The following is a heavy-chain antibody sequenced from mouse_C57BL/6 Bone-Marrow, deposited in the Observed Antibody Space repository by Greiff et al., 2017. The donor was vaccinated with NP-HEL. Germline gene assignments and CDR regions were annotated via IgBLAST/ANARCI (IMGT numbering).Heavy chain of an antibody. J-gene: IGHJ4*01. Sequence: EVMLVESGGGLVQPGASLKLSCESNEYEFPSHDMSWVRKTPEQRLELVAAINSDGGSTYYPDTMERRFIISRDNTKKTLYLKMSSLRSEDTALYYGARQSPYCAMDYWGQGTSVTASS. CDR1: EYEFPSHD. CDR3: ARQSPYCAMDY. CDR2: INSDGGST. V-gene: IGHV5-2*01.